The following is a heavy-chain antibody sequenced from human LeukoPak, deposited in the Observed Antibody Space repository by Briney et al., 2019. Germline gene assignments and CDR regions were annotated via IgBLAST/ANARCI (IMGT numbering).Heavy chain of an antibody. CDR3: ATDFYDST. V-gene: IGHV3-15*07. Sequence: WIRQPPGKGLEWVGRIRSNSDGGTIDYAAPVKGRFTLSRDDSKTTLYLQMNSLQTEDTAVYYCATDFYDSTWGQGTLVTVSS. J-gene: IGHJ5*02. D-gene: IGHD3-22*01. CDR2: IRSNSDGGTI.